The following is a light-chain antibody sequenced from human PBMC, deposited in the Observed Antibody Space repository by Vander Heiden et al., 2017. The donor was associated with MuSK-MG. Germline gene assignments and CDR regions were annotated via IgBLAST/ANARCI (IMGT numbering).Light chain of an antibody. V-gene: IGKV1-33*01. CDR3: QQYDNLPVA. J-gene: IGKJ5*01. CDR1: QDISNY. Sequence: LQITQSPSSLSASVGDRVTITCQASQDISNYLNWYQQKPGKAPKLLIYDASNLETGVPSRFSGSGSGTDFTFTISSLQPEDIATYYCQQYDNLPVAFGQGTRLEIK. CDR2: DAS.